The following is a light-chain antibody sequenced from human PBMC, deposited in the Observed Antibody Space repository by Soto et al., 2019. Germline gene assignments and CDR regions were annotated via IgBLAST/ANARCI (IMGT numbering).Light chain of an antibody. CDR1: QSVRSS. CDR2: DAS. J-gene: IGKJ3*01. Sequence: EMVLTQSPDTLSLSPGERATHSCRASQSVRSSLAWYQQKPGQAPRLLIYDASNRATGIPARFSGSGSGTDFTLTISSLEPEDFAVYYCQQRSNWPPEVTFGPGTKVDIK. V-gene: IGKV3-11*01. CDR3: QQRSNWPPEVT.